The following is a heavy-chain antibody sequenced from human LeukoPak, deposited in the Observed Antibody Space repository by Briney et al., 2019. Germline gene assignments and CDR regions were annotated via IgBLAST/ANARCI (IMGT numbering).Heavy chain of an antibody. CDR3: ERAYTIADQFDY. Sequence: AGSLRLSCAASGFTFTTYAMNWVRQAPGKGLGWVSAICGTGHSIYYAASVKGRFTISRDYAKTAVYLEMHTMRGEDTDVYYCERAYTIADQFDYRGQGSMVTVSS. CDR1: GFTFTTYA. CDR2: ICGTGHSI. V-gene: IGHV3-21*01. D-gene: IGHD4-11*01. J-gene: IGHJ4*02.